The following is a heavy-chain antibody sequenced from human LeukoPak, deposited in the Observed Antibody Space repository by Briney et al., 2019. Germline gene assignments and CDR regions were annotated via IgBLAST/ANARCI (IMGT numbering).Heavy chain of an antibody. Sequence: ASVKVSCKASGYTFTSYDINWVRQATEQGLEWMGWMNPNSGNTGYAQKFQGRVTMTRNTSISTAYMELSSLRSEDTAVYYCARGRPSGWEYNWFDPWGQGTLVTVSS. CDR3: ARGRPSGWEYNWFDP. CDR2: MNPNSGNT. V-gene: IGHV1-8*01. D-gene: IGHD6-19*01. CDR1: GYTFTSYD. J-gene: IGHJ5*02.